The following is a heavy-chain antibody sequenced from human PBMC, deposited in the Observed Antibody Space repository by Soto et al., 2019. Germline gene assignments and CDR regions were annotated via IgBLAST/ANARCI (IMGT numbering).Heavy chain of an antibody. CDR1: GGSIGSGGYY. Sequence: QVQLQESGPRLVKPSQTLSLTCTVSGGSIGSGGYYWSWIRQHPGKGLEWIGYIYYSGRTFYNPSLKSRVTISIDTSQDQFSLDLTSVTAADTAVYYCARAFDDYGDYRYQFDYWGQGTLITVSS. V-gene: IGHV4-31*03. CDR2: IYYSGRT. D-gene: IGHD4-17*01. J-gene: IGHJ4*02. CDR3: ARAFDDYGDYRYQFDY.